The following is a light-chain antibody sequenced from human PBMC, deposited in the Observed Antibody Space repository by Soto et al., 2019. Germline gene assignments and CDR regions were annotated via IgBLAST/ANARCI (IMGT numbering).Light chain of an antibody. CDR1: QDIAAY. CDR3: QQYFRTPIT. V-gene: IGKV1-12*01. Sequence: DIQVTQSPSSVSASVGDRVTITCRASQDIAAYLAWYQHKPGRAPELLIHAASSLQSGVPSRFSGSGSGTDFTLTISSLQAEDAAVYSCQQYFRTPITFGGGTKVEIK. J-gene: IGKJ4*01. CDR2: AAS.